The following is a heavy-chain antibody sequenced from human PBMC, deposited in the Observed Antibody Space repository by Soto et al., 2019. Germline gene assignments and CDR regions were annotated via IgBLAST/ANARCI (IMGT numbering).Heavy chain of an antibody. Sequence: TLSITCTVSGGSISSGYYYWSWLRQPPGKGLEWIGYINYSGSTYYNPSLKSRVTISVDTSKNQVSLKLSSVTAADTAVYYCAASGPYYYYGMDVWGQGTTVTVSS. V-gene: IGHV4-30-4*01. CDR1: GGSISSGYYY. D-gene: IGHD6-6*01. CDR2: INYSGST. CDR3: AASGPYYYYGMDV. J-gene: IGHJ6*02.